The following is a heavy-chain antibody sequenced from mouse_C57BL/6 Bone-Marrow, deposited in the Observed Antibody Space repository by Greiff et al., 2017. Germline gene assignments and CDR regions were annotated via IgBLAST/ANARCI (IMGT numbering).Heavy chain of an antibody. J-gene: IGHJ2*01. Sequence: QVQLQQPGAELVKPGASVKMSCKASGYTFTTYPIEWMKQNHGKSLEWIGNFHPYNDDTKYNEKFKGKATLTVEKFSSTVYLELSRLTSDDSAVYSCASGASNGGYYFHYWGQGTTLTVSS. CDR2: FHPYNDDT. V-gene: IGHV1-47*01. CDR1: GYTFTTYP. D-gene: IGHD2-5*01. CDR3: ASGASNGGYYFHY.